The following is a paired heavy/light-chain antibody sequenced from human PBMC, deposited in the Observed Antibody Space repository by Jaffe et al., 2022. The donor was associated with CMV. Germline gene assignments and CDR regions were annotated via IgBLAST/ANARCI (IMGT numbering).Light chain of an antibody. CDR2: DVS. V-gene: IGLV2-11*01. CDR1: SSDVGAYNF. Sequence: QSALTQPRSVSGSPGQSVTISCTGTSSDVGAYNFVSWYHQHPGKAPKLMIYDVSKRPSGVPDRFSGSKSGNTASLSISGLLAEDEGDYYCCSYAGNYVYVFGGGTKVTVL. J-gene: IGLJ1*01. CDR3: CSYAGNYVYV.
Heavy chain of an antibody. CDR2: ISGSGTST. Sequence: EVLLVESGGGLVQPGGSLRLSCAASGFTFSRYGMAWVRQAPGKGLEWVSAISGSGTSTYYADSVKGRFTISRDNSKTTLYLQMNNLRAEDTAVYYCAKDRPDYTYGYTFYYYMDVWGKGTTITVSS. V-gene: IGHV3-23*04. CDR3: AKDRPDYTYGYTFYYYMDV. J-gene: IGHJ6*03. D-gene: IGHD5-12*01. CDR1: GFTFSRYG.